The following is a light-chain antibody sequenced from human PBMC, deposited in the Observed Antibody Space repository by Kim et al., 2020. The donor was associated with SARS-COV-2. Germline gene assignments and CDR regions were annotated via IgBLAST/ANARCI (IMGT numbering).Light chain of an antibody. CDR2: GAS. CDR3: QQYKNWPPNT. Sequence: EVVMTQSPATLSVSPGERATLACRASQSVSTDLAWYQKKSGKAPRLLIYGASTRTTGIPARFSGSGSGTEFTLNISGLQSEDLAVYYHQQYKNWPPNTFGQGKRLEIK. J-gene: IGKJ5*01. V-gene: IGKV3D-15*01. CDR1: QSVSTD.